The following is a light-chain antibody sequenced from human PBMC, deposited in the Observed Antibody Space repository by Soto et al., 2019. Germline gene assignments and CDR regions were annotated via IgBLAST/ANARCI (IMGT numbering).Light chain of an antibody. Sequence: IQLTQSPSKMFENVGDIVTITCRASQNINTDLAWYQQKPGKVPNLLIYHASSLVTGVPSRFSGSGSGTEFTLTISSLQPDDFAAYYCQQYSTLWTFGQGTKVDI. CDR3: QQYSTLWT. CDR1: QNINTD. CDR2: HAS. J-gene: IGKJ1*01. V-gene: IGKV1-5*01.